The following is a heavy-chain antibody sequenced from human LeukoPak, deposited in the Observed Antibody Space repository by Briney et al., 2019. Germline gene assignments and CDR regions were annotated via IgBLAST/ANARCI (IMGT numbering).Heavy chain of an antibody. J-gene: IGHJ4*02. CDR3: ARGGGDFDY. Sequence: SETLSLTCAVSGVSISSSYWSWIRQPPGKGLEWIGYIDYNGSTNYNPSLKSRVTISLDTSKNQFSLKLSSVTAADTAMYYCARGGGDFDYWGQGTLVTVSS. CDR2: IDYNGST. D-gene: IGHD3-16*01. CDR1: GVSISSSY. V-gene: IGHV4-59*01.